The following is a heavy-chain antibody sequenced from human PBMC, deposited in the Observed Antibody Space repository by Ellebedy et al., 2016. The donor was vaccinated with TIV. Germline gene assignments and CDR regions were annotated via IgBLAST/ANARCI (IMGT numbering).Heavy chain of an antibody. D-gene: IGHD4-23*01. Sequence: AASVKVSCKPSGYTFTDYGISWVRQAPGQGLEWMGWISAYSGDRKYAQNFRGRLTMTTDTPTSTAYMELRSLTSDDTAVYYCARDGNRRLKYWGQGTLVTVSS. V-gene: IGHV1-18*04. CDR3: ARDGNRRLKY. CDR2: ISAYSGDR. CDR1: GYTFTDYG. J-gene: IGHJ4*02.